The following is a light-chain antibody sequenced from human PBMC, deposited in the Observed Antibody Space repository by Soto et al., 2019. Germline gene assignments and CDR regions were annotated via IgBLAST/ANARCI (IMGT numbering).Light chain of an antibody. CDR2: DTS. Sequence: IVMTQFPATLSVSTGERATLSCRASQSVSSNLAWYQQKPGQAPRLLIYDTSTRATGVPARFSGSRSGPEFTLTINSLQSEDFAIYYCQPYNNWPLTFGGGTQGGYQ. CDR3: QPYNNWPLT. J-gene: IGKJ4*01. V-gene: IGKV3-15*01. CDR1: QSVSSN.